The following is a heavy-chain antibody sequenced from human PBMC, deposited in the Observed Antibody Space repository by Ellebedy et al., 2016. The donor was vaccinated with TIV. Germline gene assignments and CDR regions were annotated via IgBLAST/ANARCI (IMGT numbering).Heavy chain of an antibody. CDR2: ISDNGITT. CDR1: GFTFSSYA. CDR3: VKAWHSNSWYSNWFDP. J-gene: IGHJ5*02. Sequence: GGSLRLSCSVSGFTFSSYAMHWVRQAPGKGLQYVAAISDNGITTDYADSVGGRFTISRDNPKTTLYLQMRSLRPEDTAVYYCVKAWHSNSWYSNWFDPWGQGTLVIVSS. V-gene: IGHV3-64D*09. D-gene: IGHD6-13*01.